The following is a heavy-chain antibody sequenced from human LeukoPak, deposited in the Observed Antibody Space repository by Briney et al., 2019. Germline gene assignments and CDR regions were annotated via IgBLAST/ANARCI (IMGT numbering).Heavy chain of an antibody. Sequence: SVKVSCKASGGSFSSYVITWVRQAPGQGLEWMGRIIPVLSVSNFAQKFRGRVTITADKSTNTAHMELSRLESGDTAIYYCTREGVYAPDGSGYHRAAFDIWGQGTVVIVSS. J-gene: IGHJ3*02. CDR1: GGSFSSYV. D-gene: IGHD3-22*01. CDR2: IIPVLSVS. CDR3: TREGVYAPDGSGYHRAAFDI. V-gene: IGHV1-69*04.